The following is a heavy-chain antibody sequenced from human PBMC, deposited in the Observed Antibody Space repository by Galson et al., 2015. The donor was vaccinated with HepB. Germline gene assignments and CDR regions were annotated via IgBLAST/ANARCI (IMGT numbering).Heavy chain of an antibody. CDR3: ARRDGNDWFDP. CDR1: GYTFNKYA. V-gene: IGHV7-4-1*02. Sequence: SVKVSCKASGYTFNKYALNWVRQAPGQGLEWMGLINNNTGNPTYAQGFTGRFVFSLDASVSTTHLQINSLKAEDTAVYYCARRDGNDWFDPWGQGTLVTVSS. D-gene: IGHD5-24*01. CDR2: INNNTGNP. J-gene: IGHJ5*02.